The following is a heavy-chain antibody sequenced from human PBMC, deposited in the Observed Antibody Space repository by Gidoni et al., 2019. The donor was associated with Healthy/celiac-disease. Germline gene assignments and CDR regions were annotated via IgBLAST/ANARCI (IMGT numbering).Heavy chain of an antibody. J-gene: IGHJ6*02. CDR2: IYYGGST. CDR3: AREGVYSAYQLLSVHPNYYGSGNLYGMDV. Sequence: QVQLQESGPGLVKPSQTLSLTCTVSGGSISSGGNYWSWFRQHPGKGRAWIGYIYYGGSTDYNPSLKSRVTISVDTSKNQCSLKLSSVTAADTAVYYCAREGVYSAYQLLSVHPNYYGSGNLYGMDVWGQGTTVTVSS. CDR1: GGSISSGGNY. V-gene: IGHV4-31*03. D-gene: IGHD3-10*01.